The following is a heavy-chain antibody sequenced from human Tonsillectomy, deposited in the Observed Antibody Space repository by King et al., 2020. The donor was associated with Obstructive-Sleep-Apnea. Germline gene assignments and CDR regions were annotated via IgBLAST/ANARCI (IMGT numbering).Heavy chain of an antibody. D-gene: IGHD3-3*01. CDR1: GFTVSSNY. V-gene: IGHV3-66*01. CDR2: IYSGGST. Sequence: EVQLVESGGGLVQPGGSLRLSCAASGFTVSSNYMSWVRQAPGKGLEWVSVIYSGGSTYYADSVKGRFTISRDNSKNTLYLQMNSLRAEDTAVYYCARNDFWSGYKYDYWGQGTLVTVSS. J-gene: IGHJ4*02. CDR3: ARNDFWSGYKYDY.